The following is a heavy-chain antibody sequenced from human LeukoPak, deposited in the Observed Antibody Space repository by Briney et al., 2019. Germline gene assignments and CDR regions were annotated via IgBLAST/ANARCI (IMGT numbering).Heavy chain of an antibody. CDR2: ISYDGSNE. J-gene: IGHJ5*02. CDR3: ARDSRGYCSGGSCYGLNWFDP. D-gene: IGHD2-15*01. Sequence: GGSLRLSCAASGFTFSSYGMHWVRQAPGKGLEWVAVISYDGSNEYYADSVKGRFTISRDNSKNTLYLQMNSLRAEDTAVYYCARDSRGYCSGGSCYGLNWFDPWGQGTLVTVSS. V-gene: IGHV3-30*03. CDR1: GFTFSSYG.